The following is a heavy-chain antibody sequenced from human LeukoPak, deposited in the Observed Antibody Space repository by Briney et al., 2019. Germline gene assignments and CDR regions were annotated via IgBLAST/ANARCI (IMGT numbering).Heavy chain of an antibody. V-gene: IGHV3-23*01. Sequence: GGSLRLSCLTSGFTLSTNAMSWVRQAPGKGLEWVSAISGSGGSTYYADSVKGRFTISRDNSKSTLYLQMNSLRAEDTAVYYCARESHYDFWSGNRGYFDYWGQGTLVTVSS. CDR1: GFTLSTNA. J-gene: IGHJ4*02. D-gene: IGHD3-3*01. CDR2: ISGSGGST. CDR3: ARESHYDFWSGNRGYFDY.